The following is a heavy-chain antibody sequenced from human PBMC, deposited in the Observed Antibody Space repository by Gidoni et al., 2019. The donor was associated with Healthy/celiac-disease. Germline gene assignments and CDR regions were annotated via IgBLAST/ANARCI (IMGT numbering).Heavy chain of an antibody. V-gene: IGHV4-39*01. Sequence: QLQLQESGPGLVKPSETLSLTCTVSGGSISSSSYYWGWIRQPPGKGLEWIGSIYYSGSTYYNPSLKSRVTISVDTSKNQFSLKLSSVTAADTAVYYCASGNVVDNWFDPWGQGTLVTVSS. CDR2: IYYSGST. J-gene: IGHJ5*02. CDR3: ASGNVVDNWFDP. CDR1: GGSISSSSYY. D-gene: IGHD2-15*01.